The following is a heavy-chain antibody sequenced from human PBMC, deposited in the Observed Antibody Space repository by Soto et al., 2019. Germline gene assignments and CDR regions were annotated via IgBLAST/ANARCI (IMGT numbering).Heavy chain of an antibody. Sequence: EVQLVESGGGLVQPGGSLRLSCAVSGFTFSSFWMHWVRQAPGEGLVWVSRINTDRSSTSYADSVKGRFTISRDNAKNTLYLQMNSLRVEDTAMYYCAKRGVDTFGLSYWGQETLVTVSS. CDR3: AKRGVDTFGLSY. V-gene: IGHV3-74*01. J-gene: IGHJ4*02. CDR1: GFTFSSFW. D-gene: IGHD3-10*01. CDR2: INTDRSST.